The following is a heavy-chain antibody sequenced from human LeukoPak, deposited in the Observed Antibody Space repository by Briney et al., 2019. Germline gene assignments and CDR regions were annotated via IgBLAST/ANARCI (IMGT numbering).Heavy chain of an antibody. CDR2: ISISGSTI. CDR1: GFTLSDYY. Sequence: GGSLRLSCAASGFTLSDYYMSWIRQAPGKGLEWVSYISISGSTIYYADSVKGRFTISRDNSKNSLYLQMNSLRAEDTAVYYCARELSHYYDSSGLDYWGQGTLVTVSS. V-gene: IGHV3-11*04. CDR3: ARELSHYYDSSGLDY. D-gene: IGHD3-22*01. J-gene: IGHJ4*02.